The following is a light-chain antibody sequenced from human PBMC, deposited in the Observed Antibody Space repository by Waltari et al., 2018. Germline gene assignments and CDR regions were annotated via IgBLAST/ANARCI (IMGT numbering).Light chain of an antibody. Sequence: EIVMTQSPATLSVSPGERATLSCRARQSVSSKLAWYQQKPGQAPRLLIYGASTRATAIPARFSGSGSGTEFTLTISSLQSEDFAVYYCQQYSNWPYTFGQGTKLEIK. CDR3: QQYSNWPYT. CDR2: GAS. CDR1: QSVSSK. V-gene: IGKV3-15*01. J-gene: IGKJ2*01.